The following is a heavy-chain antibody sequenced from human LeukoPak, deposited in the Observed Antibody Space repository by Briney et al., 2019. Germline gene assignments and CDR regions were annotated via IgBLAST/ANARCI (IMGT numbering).Heavy chain of an antibody. V-gene: IGHV1-46*01. D-gene: IGHD4-17*01. CDR3: ARGSTVTMVYNWFDP. Sequence: GASVKVSCKASGYTFTSYYMHWVRQAPGQGLEWMGIINPSGGSTSYAQKFQGRVTMTRDMSTSTVYMELSSLRSEDTAVYYCARGSTVTMVYNWFDPWGQGTLVTVSS. CDR1: GYTFTSYY. J-gene: IGHJ5*02. CDR2: INPSGGST.